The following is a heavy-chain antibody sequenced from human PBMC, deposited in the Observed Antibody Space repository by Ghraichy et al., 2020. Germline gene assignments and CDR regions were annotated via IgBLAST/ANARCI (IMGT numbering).Heavy chain of an antibody. Sequence: GGSLRLSCAASGFTFSSYGMHWVRQAPGKGLEWVAVIWYDGSNKYYADSVKGRFTISRDNSKNTLYLQMNSLRAEDTAVYYCARDPSGDSSGSYDAFDIWGQGTMVTVSS. V-gene: IGHV3-33*08. CDR2: IWYDGSNK. CDR1: GFTFSSYG. J-gene: IGHJ3*02. CDR3: ARDPSGDSSGSYDAFDI. D-gene: IGHD3-22*01.